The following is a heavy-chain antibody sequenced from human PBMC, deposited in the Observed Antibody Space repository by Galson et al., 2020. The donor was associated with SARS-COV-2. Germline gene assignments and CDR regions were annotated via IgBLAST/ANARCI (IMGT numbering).Heavy chain of an antibody. CDR1: GGSINSYY. J-gene: IGHJ3*02. CDR3: ARHGGRPPIVGRDVLDI. CDR2: MYYTGST. V-gene: IGHV4-59*08. D-gene: IGHD1-26*01. Sequence: SETLSLTCTASGGSINSYYWSWIRQPPGKGLEWIGFMYYTGSTNHNPSLKSRVTMSIDTSKNQFSLKLSSVTATDTAIYYCARHGGRPPIVGRDVLDIWGQGTMVTVSS.